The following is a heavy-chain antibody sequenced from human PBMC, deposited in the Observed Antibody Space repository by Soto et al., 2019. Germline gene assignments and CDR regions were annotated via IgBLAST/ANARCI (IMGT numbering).Heavy chain of an antibody. V-gene: IGHV4-39*01. Sequence: NPSETLSLTCTVTGDSINNRSYCWGWIRQPPGKGLEWIGSIYYSGSTYNNPSLKSRVSMSVDTSKNQFSLKLRSVTAADTALYYCARQRTSVVTQAYFDSWGQGSLVTVSS. CDR1: GDSINNRSYC. CDR3: ARQRTSVVTQAYFDS. J-gene: IGHJ4*02. CDR2: IYYSGST. D-gene: IGHD2-21*02.